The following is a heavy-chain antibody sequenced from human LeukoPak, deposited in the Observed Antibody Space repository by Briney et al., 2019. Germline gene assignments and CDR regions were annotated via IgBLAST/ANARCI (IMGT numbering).Heavy chain of an antibody. J-gene: IGHJ4*02. CDR1: GYTFTSYG. CDR2: ISAYNGNT. CDR3: ARVHYDILTGYFVDFDY. D-gene: IGHD3-9*01. V-gene: IGHV1-18*01. Sequence: GASVKVSCKASGYTFTSYGISWVRQAPGQGLEWMGWISAYNGNTNYAQKLQGRVTMTTDTSTSTAYMELRSLRSDDTGVYYCARVHYDILTGYFVDFDYWGQGTLVTVSS.